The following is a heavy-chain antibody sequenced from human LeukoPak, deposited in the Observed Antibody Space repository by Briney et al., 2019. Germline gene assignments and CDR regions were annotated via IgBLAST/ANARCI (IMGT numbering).Heavy chain of an antibody. D-gene: IGHD2-8*01. CDR1: GFTFSSYS. J-gene: IGHJ4*02. V-gene: IGHV3-48*01. CDR3: ARDGYCTNGVCYKESDY. Sequence: GGSLRLSCAASGFTFSSYSMNWVRQAPGKGLEWVSYISSSSSTIYYADSVKGRFTISRDNAKNSLYLQMNSLRAEDTAVYYCARDGYCTNGVCYKESDYWGQGTLVTVSS. CDR2: ISSSSSTI.